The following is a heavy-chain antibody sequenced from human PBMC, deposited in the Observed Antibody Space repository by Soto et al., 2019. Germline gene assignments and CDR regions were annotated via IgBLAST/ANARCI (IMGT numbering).Heavy chain of an antibody. Sequence: PGWSLRLSFAASGFTFTTYAMSWVRQAPGKGLEWVSAISDSGDSTHFADSVKGRFTISRDNSKNTLYLQMNSLRVEDTALYYCATEFGSWYYFRQWGQGTLVTVSS. CDR3: ATEFGSWYYFRQ. CDR1: GFTFTTYA. J-gene: IGHJ1*01. V-gene: IGHV3-23*01. CDR2: ISDSGDST. D-gene: IGHD6-13*01.